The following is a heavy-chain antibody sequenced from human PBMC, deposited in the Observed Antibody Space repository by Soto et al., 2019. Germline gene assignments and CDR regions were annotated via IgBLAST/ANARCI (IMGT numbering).Heavy chain of an antibody. V-gene: IGHV4-30-4*01. CDR2: IYYSGST. D-gene: IGHD3-22*01. CDR1: GGSISSGDYY. CDR3: ARRNYYDSSGYFEVFDY. Sequence: SLTCTVSGGSISSGDYYWSWIRQPPGKGLEWIGYIYYSGSTYYNPSLKSRVTISVDTSKNQFSLKLSSVTAADTAVYYCARRNYYDSSGYFEVFDYWGQGTLVTVSS. J-gene: IGHJ4*02.